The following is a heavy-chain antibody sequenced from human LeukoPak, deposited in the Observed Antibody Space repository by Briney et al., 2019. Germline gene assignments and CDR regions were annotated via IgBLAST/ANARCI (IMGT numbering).Heavy chain of an antibody. V-gene: IGHV3-30*18. CDR2: ISYDGSDK. CDR3: AKGTAVAFDY. Sequence: GSLSLSCAASGFTFSNYGMHWVRQAPGKGLEWVAVISYDGSDKYYADSVKGRFTISRDNSKNTLYLQMNGLRAEDTAVYYCAKGTAVAFDYWGQGTLVTVSS. J-gene: IGHJ4*02. CDR1: GFTFSNYG. D-gene: IGHD5-18*01.